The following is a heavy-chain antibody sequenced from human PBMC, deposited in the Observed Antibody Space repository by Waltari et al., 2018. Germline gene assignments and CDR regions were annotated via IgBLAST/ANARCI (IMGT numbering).Heavy chain of an antibody. CDR1: GFTFSSYA. Sequence: EVQLVESGGGLVQPGGSLRLSCAASGFTFSSYAMSWVRQATGKGLEWVSAIGGSGGSTYYADSVKGRCTISRDNSKNPPYLQITTLRPEDTAVYYCAKDPGEEMATMFAYWGQGTLVTVSS. D-gene: IGHD5-12*01. CDR2: IGGSGGST. V-gene: IGHV3-23*04. CDR3: AKDPGEEMATMFAY. J-gene: IGHJ4*02.